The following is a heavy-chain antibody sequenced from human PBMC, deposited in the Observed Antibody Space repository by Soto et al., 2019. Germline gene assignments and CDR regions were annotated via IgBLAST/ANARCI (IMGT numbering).Heavy chain of an antibody. D-gene: IGHD3-3*01. CDR1: GFSVSNLF. Sequence: EVQLVESGGGLVQPGGSRRLSGAASGFSVSNLFMTWVRQAPGKGLEWVSVISSDGSTYYADSVKGRFTISRDNSKNTLYLEMNSLRAGDTAVYYCARDTLGGAYDFRHGGQGTLVTVAS. CDR3: ARDTLGGAYDFRH. J-gene: IGHJ4*02. CDR2: ISSDGST. V-gene: IGHV3-66*01.